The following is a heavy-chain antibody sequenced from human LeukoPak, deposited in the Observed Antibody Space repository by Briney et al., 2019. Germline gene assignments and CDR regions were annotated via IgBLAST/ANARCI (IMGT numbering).Heavy chain of an antibody. Sequence: PGGSLRLSCAASGFTFSSYAMSWVRQAPGKGLEWVSAISGGGGSTYYADSVKGRFTISRDNSKNTLYLQMNSLRAEDTAVYYCAEAGPLAAALFYYYYGMDVWGQGTTVTVSS. CDR2: ISGGGGST. D-gene: IGHD6-13*01. CDR1: GFTFSSYA. J-gene: IGHJ6*02. CDR3: AEAGPLAAALFYYYYGMDV. V-gene: IGHV3-23*01.